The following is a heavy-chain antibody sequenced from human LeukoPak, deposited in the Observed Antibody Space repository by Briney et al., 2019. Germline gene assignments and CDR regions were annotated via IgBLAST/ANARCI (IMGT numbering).Heavy chain of an antibody. D-gene: IGHD6-13*01. CDR2: IKQDGSET. Sequence: PGGSLRLSCTACGVTFSNYWMSWVRQTPEKGLEWVANIKQDGSETVYVGSVKGRFTISRDNAQSSLYLQMNSLRAEDTAVYYCSRDPYSNIRPYGMDVWGQGTTVTVSS. CDR1: GVTFSNYW. V-gene: IGHV3-7*05. CDR3: SRDPYSNIRPYGMDV. J-gene: IGHJ6*02.